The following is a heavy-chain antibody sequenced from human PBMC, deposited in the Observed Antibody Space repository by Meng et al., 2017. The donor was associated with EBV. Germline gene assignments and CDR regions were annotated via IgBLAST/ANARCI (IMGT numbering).Heavy chain of an antibody. CDR3: ARRGGVADWFDP. D-gene: IGHD2-15*01. CDR2: INAGNGNT. CDR1: GYTFTSYA. V-gene: IGHV1-3*01. Sequence: VQVVQSGAEVKKAGASVKVSCKASGYTFTSYAMHWVRQAPGQRLEWMGWINAGNGNTKYSRKFQGRVTITRDTSASTAYMELSSLRSEDTAVYYCARRGGVADWFDPWGQGTLVTVSS. J-gene: IGHJ5*02.